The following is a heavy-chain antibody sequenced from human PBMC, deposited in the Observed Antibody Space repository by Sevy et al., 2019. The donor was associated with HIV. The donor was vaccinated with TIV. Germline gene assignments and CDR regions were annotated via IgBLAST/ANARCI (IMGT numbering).Heavy chain of an antibody. J-gene: IGHJ4*02. Sequence: GGSLRLSCTAPGFTFSNFGIHWVRQAPGKGLEWVKLMWYDGNNKYYADSVKGRFTISRDTSKNTVYLQMNNLRAEDTAVYYGARGPSLIVAGAAGYLDYWGQGTLVTVSS. V-gene: IGHV3-33*08. CDR2: MWYDGNNK. CDR3: ARGPSLIVAGAAGYLDY. CDR1: GFTFSNFG. D-gene: IGHD2-21*01.